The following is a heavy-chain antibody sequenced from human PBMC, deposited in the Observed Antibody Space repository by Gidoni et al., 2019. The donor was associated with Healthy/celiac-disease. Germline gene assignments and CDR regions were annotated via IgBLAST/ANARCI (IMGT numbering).Heavy chain of an antibody. CDR3: ARNYGPVYYFDY. V-gene: IGHV3-23*01. Sequence: EVQLLESGGGMVQPGGSLRLSCAASGFTFSSHAMSWVRQAPGKGLEWVSAIRGSGGSTYYADSVKGRFTISRDNSKNTLYLQMNSRRAEDTAVYYCARNYGPVYYFDYWGQGTLVTVSS. J-gene: IGHJ4*02. CDR2: IRGSGGST. D-gene: IGHD1-7*01. CDR1: GFTFSSHA.